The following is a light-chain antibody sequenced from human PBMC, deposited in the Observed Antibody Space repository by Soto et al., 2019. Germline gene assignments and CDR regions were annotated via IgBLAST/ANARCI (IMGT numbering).Light chain of an antibody. CDR3: CSYAGSSTWV. Sequence: SYELTQPPSVSVAPGQTAKIACGGDNIRSYSVHWYLQRSSQAPVLVVFDDSDRPSGIPDRFSGSNSGNTATLTISRVEAGDEADYYCCSYAGSSTWVFGGGTKLTVL. V-gene: IGLV3-21*02. J-gene: IGLJ3*02. CDR1: NIRSYS. CDR2: DDS.